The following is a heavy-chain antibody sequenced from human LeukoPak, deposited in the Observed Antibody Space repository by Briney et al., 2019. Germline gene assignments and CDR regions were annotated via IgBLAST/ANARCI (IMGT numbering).Heavy chain of an antibody. CDR3: ARGDYISGWYYFDY. CDR1: GFTFSDYY. D-gene: IGHD6-19*01. CDR2: ISSSSST. Sequence: GRSLRLSCAASGFTFSDYYMIWIRQAPGKGLEWVSYISSSSSTNYADSVKGRFTISRDNAKNSLYLQMNSLRAEDTAVYYCARGDYISGWYYFDYWGQGTLVTVSS. J-gene: IGHJ4*02. V-gene: IGHV3-11*05.